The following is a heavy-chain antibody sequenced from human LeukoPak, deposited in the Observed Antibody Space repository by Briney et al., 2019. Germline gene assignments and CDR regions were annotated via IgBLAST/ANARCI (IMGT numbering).Heavy chain of an antibody. CDR1: GYTFTGYY. CDR3: ARDQRYYDSSGHLDY. Sequence: ASVKVPCKASGYTFTGYYMHWVGQAPGQGLEWMGIINPSGGRTSYAQKFQGRVTMTRDTSTSTVYMELSSLRSEDTAVYYCARDQRYYDSSGHLDYWGQGTLVTVSS. V-gene: IGHV1-46*01. D-gene: IGHD3-22*01. J-gene: IGHJ4*02. CDR2: INPSGGRT.